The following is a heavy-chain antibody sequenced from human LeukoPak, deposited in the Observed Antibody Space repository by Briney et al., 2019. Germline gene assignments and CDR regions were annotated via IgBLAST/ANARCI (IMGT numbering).Heavy chain of an antibody. Sequence: PEGSLRLSGTASGFTFSNNSMNWVRLDPGKGLGWVSSISSSSSYIYYADSVKGRFTISRDNAKNSLYLQMNSLRAEDTAVYYCARDVRIAVAGTLWYYYYMDVWGKGTTVTVSS. CDR1: GFTFSNNS. J-gene: IGHJ6*03. CDR3: ARDVRIAVAGTLWYYYYMDV. D-gene: IGHD6-19*01. V-gene: IGHV3-21*01. CDR2: ISSSSSYI.